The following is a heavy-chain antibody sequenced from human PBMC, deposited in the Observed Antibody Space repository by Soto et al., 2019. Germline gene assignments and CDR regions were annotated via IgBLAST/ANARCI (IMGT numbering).Heavy chain of an antibody. V-gene: IGHV3-23*01. CDR3: ARALSGSFY. Sequence: VQLLESGGGLVQPGGSLRLSCAASGFTFSSYAMSWVRQAPGKGLEWVSAISGSGGSTYYADSVKGRFTISRDNAKNSLYLQMNSLRVEDTALYYCARALSGSFYWGQGTLVTVSS. CDR2: ISGSGGST. D-gene: IGHD3-10*01. CDR1: GFTFSSYA. J-gene: IGHJ4*02.